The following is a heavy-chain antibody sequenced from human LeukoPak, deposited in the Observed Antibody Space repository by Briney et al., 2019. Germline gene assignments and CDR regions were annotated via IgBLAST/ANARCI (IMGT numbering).Heavy chain of an antibody. CDR3: ARDMYSSSWGPYYFDY. J-gene: IGHJ4*02. CDR1: GYTFTSYG. D-gene: IGHD6-6*01. V-gene: IGHV1-18*01. CDR2: ISAYNGNT. Sequence: ASVKVSCKAFGYTFTSYGIGWVRQAPGQGLEWMGWISAYNGNTNYAQKLQGRVTMTTDTSTSTAYMELRSLRSDDTAVYYCARDMYSSSWGPYYFDYWGQGTLVTVSS.